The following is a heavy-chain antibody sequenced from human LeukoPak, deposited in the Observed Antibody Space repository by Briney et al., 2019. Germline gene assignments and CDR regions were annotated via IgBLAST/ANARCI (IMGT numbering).Heavy chain of an antibody. J-gene: IGHJ4*02. CDR2: INHSGST. V-gene: IGHV4-34*01. Sequence: PSETLSLTCAVYGGSFSGYYWSWIRQPPGKGLEWIGEINHSGSTNYNPSLKSRVTISVDTSKNQFSLKLSSVTAADTAVYYCASRNYYDSRIDYWGQGTLVTVSS. D-gene: IGHD3-22*01. CDR3: ASRNYYDSRIDY. CDR1: GGSFSGYY.